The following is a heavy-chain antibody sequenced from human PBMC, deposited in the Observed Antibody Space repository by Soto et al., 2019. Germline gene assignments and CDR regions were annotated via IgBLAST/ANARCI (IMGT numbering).Heavy chain of an antibody. Sequence: EAQLLESGGGLVQPGDSLKLSCTASEFTFSTYTMSWVRQAPGKGLEWVSASSSSGHSTYYADSVKGRFIISRDNVNNTLYLQMNSRRVEDTAIYYCAKGFAYYFLMDVWGQGTTVTVSS. CDR2: SSSSGHST. CDR1: EFTFSTYT. D-gene: IGHD3-10*01. V-gene: IGHV3-23*01. CDR3: AKGFAYYFLMDV. J-gene: IGHJ6*02.